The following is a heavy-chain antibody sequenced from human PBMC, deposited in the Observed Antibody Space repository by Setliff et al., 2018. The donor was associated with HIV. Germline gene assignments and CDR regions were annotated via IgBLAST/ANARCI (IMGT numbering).Heavy chain of an antibody. D-gene: IGHD5-18*01. CDR1: GFTFSSYS. Sequence: GGSLRLSCAASGFTFSSYSVNWVRQAPGKGLEWVSSISSSSTYIYYADSVKGRFTISRDNAKNSLYLQMNSLRAEATAVYYCARGRKMRRITAMANYWYFDLWGRGTLVTVSS. J-gene: IGHJ2*01. CDR2: ISSSSTYI. CDR3: ARGRKMRRITAMANYWYFDL. V-gene: IGHV3-21*01.